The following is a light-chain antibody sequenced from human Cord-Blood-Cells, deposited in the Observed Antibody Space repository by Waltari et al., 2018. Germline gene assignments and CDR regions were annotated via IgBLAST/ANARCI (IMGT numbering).Light chain of an antibody. V-gene: IGKV1-39*01. CDR3: QQSYSTPYT. CDR1: QSISSY. J-gene: IGKJ2*01. Sequence: DIQMTPSLSSLSASVGERVTITCRASQSISSYLNWYQQKPGKDPKLLIYAASSLQSGVPSRFSGSGSGTDFTLTISSLQPEDFATYYCQQSYSTPYTFGQGTKLEIK. CDR2: AAS.